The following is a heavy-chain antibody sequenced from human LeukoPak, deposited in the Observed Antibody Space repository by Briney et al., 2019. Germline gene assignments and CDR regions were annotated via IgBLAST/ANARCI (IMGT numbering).Heavy chain of an antibody. Sequence: ASVKVSCKASGYTFITYGISWVRQAPGQGLEWMGWISPYNGNANYAQKIQGRLTMTTDTSTNTAYMELRSLRSDETAVYYCAREGYRSGGSCHSGIIDFWGQGTLVTVSA. CDR3: AREGYRSGGSCHSGIIDF. V-gene: IGHV1-18*01. CDR2: ISPYNGNA. J-gene: IGHJ4*02. CDR1: GYTFITYG. D-gene: IGHD2-15*01.